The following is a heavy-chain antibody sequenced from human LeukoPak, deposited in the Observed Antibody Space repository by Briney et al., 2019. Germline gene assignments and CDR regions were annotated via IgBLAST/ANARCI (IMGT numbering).Heavy chain of an antibody. J-gene: IGHJ4*02. Sequence: AGGSLRLSCAASGFTFSSYAMSWVRQAPGKGLEWVSAISGSGGSTYYADSVKGRFTISRDNSKNTLYLQMNSLRAEDTAVYYCAKDLGYSYAALDYWGQGTLVTVSS. D-gene: IGHD5-18*01. CDR2: ISGSGGST. CDR1: GFTFSSYA. CDR3: AKDLGYSYAALDY. V-gene: IGHV3-23*01.